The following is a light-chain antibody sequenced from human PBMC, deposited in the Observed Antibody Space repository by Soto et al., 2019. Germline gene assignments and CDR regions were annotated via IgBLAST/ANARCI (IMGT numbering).Light chain of an antibody. V-gene: IGKV1-6*01. CDR3: LQDHDDSWT. CDR1: QTISTY. J-gene: IGKJ1*01. Sequence: IQMTQSPSSLSASVGHRVTISCGASQTISTYLSWYQQKPGKAPTLLIYAASNLQSGVPSRFRGSRSGTEFTLTVSSLKTADFATYYCLQDHDDSWTFGQGTKVDIK. CDR2: AAS.